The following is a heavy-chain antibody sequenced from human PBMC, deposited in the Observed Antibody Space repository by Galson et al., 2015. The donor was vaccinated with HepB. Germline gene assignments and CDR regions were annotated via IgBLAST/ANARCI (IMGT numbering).Heavy chain of an antibody. CDR3: VREGWEEISSSWGYFEY. Sequence: SLRLSCAAYGFTFSTYSMTWVRQAPGMGLEWVSSINSVSSHIYYADSVRGRFTISRDNAKNSLSLQMNSLRADDTAVYYCVREGWEEISSSWGYFEYWGQGSLVAVSS. D-gene: IGHD3-16*01. CDR2: INSVSSHI. J-gene: IGHJ4*02. V-gene: IGHV3-21*01. CDR1: GFTFSTYS.